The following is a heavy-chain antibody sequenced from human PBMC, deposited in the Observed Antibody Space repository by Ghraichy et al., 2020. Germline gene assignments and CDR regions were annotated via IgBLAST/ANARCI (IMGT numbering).Heavy chain of an antibody. CDR2: ISSSGSTI. Sequence: GGSLRLSCAASGFTFDDYTMHWVRQTPGKGLEWVSYISSSGSTIYYADSVKGRFTISRDNAKNSLYLQMNSLRAEDTAVYYCASYFGGNWGSIDFWGQGTLVTVSS. CDR3: ASYFGGNWGSIDF. V-gene: IGHV3-48*04. J-gene: IGHJ4*02. CDR1: GFTFDDYT. D-gene: IGHD7-27*01.